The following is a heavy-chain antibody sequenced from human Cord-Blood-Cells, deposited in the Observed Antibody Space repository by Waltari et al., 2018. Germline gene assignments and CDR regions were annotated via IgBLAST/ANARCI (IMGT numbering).Heavy chain of an antibody. J-gene: IGHJ3*02. CDR3: ARGRTSSIAARPDAFDI. CDR1: GYTFTSYD. D-gene: IGHD6-6*01. CDR2: MNPNSGNT. V-gene: IGHV1-8*01. Sequence: QVQLVQSGAEVKKPGASVKVSCKASGYTFTSYDINCVRKDHGQGLEWMGWMNPNSGNTGYAQKFQGRVTMTRNTSISTAYMELSSLRSEDTAVYYCARGRTSSIAARPDAFDIWGQGTMVTVSS.